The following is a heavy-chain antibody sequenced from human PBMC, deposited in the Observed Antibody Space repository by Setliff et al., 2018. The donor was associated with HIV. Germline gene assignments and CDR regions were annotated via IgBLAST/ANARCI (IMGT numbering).Heavy chain of an antibody. CDR2: IYPRDSKI. Sequence: GESLKISCVGSEYAFSNYWIGWVRQMPGKGLEWMGIIYPRDSKIRYRPSFQGQVSFSVDKSLNTAYLQWSSLKVSDSAIYYCVRYDVYEYGYQVFDIWGQGTTVTVS. V-gene: IGHV5-51*01. J-gene: IGHJ3*02. D-gene: IGHD5-12*01. CDR1: EYAFSNYW. CDR3: VRYDVYEYGYQVFDI.